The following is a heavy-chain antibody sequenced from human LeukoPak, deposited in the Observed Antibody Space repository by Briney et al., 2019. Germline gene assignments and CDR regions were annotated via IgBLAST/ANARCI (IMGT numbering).Heavy chain of an antibody. Sequence: GESLKISCKGSGYKFPTYWIGWVRQMPGKGLEWMGIIYPDDSDTRYSPSFQGLVTISADKSISTAYLQWSSLKASDTAMYYCARHEGYCISSSCSDTFDIWGQGTMVTVSS. V-gene: IGHV5-51*01. J-gene: IGHJ3*02. D-gene: IGHD2-2*01. CDR3: ARHEGYCISSSCSDTFDI. CDR1: GYKFPTYW. CDR2: IYPDDSDT.